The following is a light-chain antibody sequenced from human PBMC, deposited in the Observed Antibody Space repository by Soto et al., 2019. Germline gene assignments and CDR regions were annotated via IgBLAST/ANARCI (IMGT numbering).Light chain of an antibody. CDR3: QQRSYWPLT. CDR1: QSVSSY. Sequence: EIVLTQSPATLSLSPGERATLSCRASQSVSSYLAWYQQKPGQAPRVLIYDTSDRATGIPARFRGSGSGTDFTLTISSLEPEDSAVYYCQQRSYWPLTFGGGTKVDI. CDR2: DTS. J-gene: IGKJ4*01. V-gene: IGKV3-11*01.